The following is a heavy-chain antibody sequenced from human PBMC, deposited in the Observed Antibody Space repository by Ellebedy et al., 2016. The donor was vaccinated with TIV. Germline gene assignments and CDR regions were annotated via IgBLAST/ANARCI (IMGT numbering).Heavy chain of an antibody. CDR2: ISGSGDCI. CDR1: GFPLRNYP. V-gene: IGHV3-23*01. D-gene: IGHD3-22*01. CDR3: AKRPLTMIVLAEYFFDY. J-gene: IGHJ4*02. Sequence: GESLKISCAASGFPLRNYPMSWVRQAPGKGLEWVSTISGSGDCIYYADSVKGRFTISRDNSKNTLFLQMDSLRAEDTAVYYCAKRPLTMIVLAEYFFDYWGQGTLVTVSS.